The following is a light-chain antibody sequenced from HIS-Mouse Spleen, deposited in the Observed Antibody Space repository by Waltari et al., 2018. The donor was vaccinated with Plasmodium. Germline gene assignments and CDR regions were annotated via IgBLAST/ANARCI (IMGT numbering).Light chain of an antibody. J-gene: IGLJ3*02. CDR1: VLAKKY. CDR3: YSAADNNRV. Sequence: SYELTQPSSVSVSPGQTASITCSGDVLAKKYARWFQQKPGQAPDLVIYKDSERPSGIPERFSGSSSGTTVTLTISGAQVEDEADYYCYSAADNNRVFGGGTKLTVL. CDR2: KDS. V-gene: IGLV3-27*01.